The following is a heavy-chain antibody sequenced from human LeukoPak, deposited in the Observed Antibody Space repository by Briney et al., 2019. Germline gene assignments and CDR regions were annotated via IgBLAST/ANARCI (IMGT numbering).Heavy chain of an antibody. V-gene: IGHV3-20*04. J-gene: IGHJ4*02. CDR1: GFTFDDQG. D-gene: IGHD6-19*01. CDR2: INWNGGST. Sequence: GGSLRLSCAASGFTFDDQGMSWVRQVPGKGLEWVSGINWNGGSTGYADSVKGRFTISRDNAKNSLYLQMNSLRAEDTALYYCAGGDRNGWYFDYWGQGTLVTVSS. CDR3: AGGDRNGWYFDY.